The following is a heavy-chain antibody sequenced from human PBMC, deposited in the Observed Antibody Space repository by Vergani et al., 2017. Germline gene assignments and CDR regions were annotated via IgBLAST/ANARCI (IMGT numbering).Heavy chain of an antibody. CDR2: IYYSGST. V-gene: IGHV4-59*01. J-gene: IGHJ6*03. CDR1: GGSISSYY. Sequence: QVQLQESGPGLVKPSETLSLTCTVSGGSISSYYWSWIRQPPGKGLEWIGYIYYSGSTNYNPSLKSRVTISVDTSKNQFSLKLSSVTAADTAVYYCARGTYDFWSGTPGGYYDYMDVWGKGTTVTVSS. CDR3: ARGTYDFWSGTPGGYYDYMDV. D-gene: IGHD3-3*01.